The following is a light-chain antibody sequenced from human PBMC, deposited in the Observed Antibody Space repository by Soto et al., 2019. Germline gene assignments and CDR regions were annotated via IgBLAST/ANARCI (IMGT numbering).Light chain of an antibody. CDR2: GAS. V-gene: IGKV3-20*01. CDR1: QSVSNTY. Sequence: EIVLTQSPGTLSLSPGERATLSCRASQSVSNTYLAWYQQKPGQAPRLLIFGASDRATGTPDRFSGSGSGTDFTLTISRLEPEDSAVYYCQQFDDSVTFGQGTRLEI. J-gene: IGKJ5*01. CDR3: QQFDDSVT.